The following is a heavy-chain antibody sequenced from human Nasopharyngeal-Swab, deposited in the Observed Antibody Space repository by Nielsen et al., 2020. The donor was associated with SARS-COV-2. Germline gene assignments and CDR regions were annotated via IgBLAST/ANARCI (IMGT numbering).Heavy chain of an antibody. CDR3: ARVLGWDQDY. CDR2: ISSSGSTI. CDR1: GFTFSSYD. V-gene: IGHV3-48*03. J-gene: IGHJ4*02. D-gene: IGHD1-26*01. Sequence: SLKISCAASGFTFSSYDMNWVRQAPGKGLEWVSYISSSGSTIYYADSVKGRFTISRDNAKNSLYLQMNSLRAEDTAVYYCARVLGWDQDYWGQGTLVTVSS.